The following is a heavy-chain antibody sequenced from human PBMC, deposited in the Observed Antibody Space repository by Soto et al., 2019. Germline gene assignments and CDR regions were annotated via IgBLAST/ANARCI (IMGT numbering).Heavy chain of an antibody. Sequence: PGGSLRLSCSASGFTFSSYGMHWVRQAPGKGLEYVSAISSNVGSTYYADSVKDRFTISRDNSKNTLYLQMSSLRAEDTAVYYCVKDTGYMGSSSYYFDYWGQGTLVTVSS. J-gene: IGHJ4*02. D-gene: IGHD6-6*01. CDR3: VKDTGYMGSSSYYFDY. CDR1: GFTFSSYG. CDR2: ISSNVGST. V-gene: IGHV3-64D*08.